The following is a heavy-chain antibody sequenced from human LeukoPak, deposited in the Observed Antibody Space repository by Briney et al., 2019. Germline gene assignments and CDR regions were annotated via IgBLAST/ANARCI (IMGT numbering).Heavy chain of an antibody. J-gene: IGHJ4*02. CDR3: ARGPRQLDY. V-gene: IGHV4-34*01. Sequence: SETLSLTCAVYGGSFSGYYWSWIRQPPGKGLEWIGEINHSGSTNYNPSLKSRVTISVDTSKNQFSLKLSSATAADTAVYYCARGPRQLDYWGQGTLVSVSS. CDR1: GGSFSGYY. D-gene: IGHD6-13*01. CDR2: INHSGST.